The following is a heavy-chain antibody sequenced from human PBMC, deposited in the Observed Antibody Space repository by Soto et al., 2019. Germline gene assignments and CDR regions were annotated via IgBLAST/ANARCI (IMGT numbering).Heavy chain of an antibody. D-gene: IGHD2-15*01. CDR1: GFTFSDYA. J-gene: IGHJ6*02. Sequence: QPGGSVRLSCVASGFTFSDYAMAWVRQSPGKGLEWVSSISGSGGSTYYADSVKGRFTISRDNSKNTVFLQMNSLRAEDTAVYYYAKTPGMDILCQGATVPVSS. CDR2: ISGSGGST. CDR3: AKTPGMDI. V-gene: IGHV3-23*01.